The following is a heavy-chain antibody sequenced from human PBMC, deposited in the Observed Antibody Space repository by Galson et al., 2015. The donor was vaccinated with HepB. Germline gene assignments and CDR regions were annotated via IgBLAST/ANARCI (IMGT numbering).Heavy chain of an antibody. Sequence: SVKVSCKASGGTFSSYAISWVRQAPGQGLEWMGGIIPIFGTANYAQKFQGRVTITADESTSTAYMELSSLRSEDTAVYYCARTTGLGYCSSTSCYQSHYYGMDVWGQGTTVTVSS. J-gene: IGHJ6*02. CDR2: IIPIFGTA. CDR1: GGTFSSYA. V-gene: IGHV1-69*13. D-gene: IGHD2-2*01. CDR3: ARTTGLGYCSSTSCYQSHYYGMDV.